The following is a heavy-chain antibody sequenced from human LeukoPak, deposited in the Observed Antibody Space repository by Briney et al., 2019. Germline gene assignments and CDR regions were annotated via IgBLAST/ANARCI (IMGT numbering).Heavy chain of an antibody. CDR1: GITFSRFW. Sequence: GSLRLSCAASGITFSRFWMSWVRQAPGKGLQWVANINQDGSEKHYVDSVKGRFTISRDNAENSLYLQMNSLRAEVTAVYYCASGGHLDYWGQGALVTVAS. CDR2: INQDGSEK. D-gene: IGHD3-16*01. CDR3: ASGGHLDY. J-gene: IGHJ4*02. V-gene: IGHV3-7*03.